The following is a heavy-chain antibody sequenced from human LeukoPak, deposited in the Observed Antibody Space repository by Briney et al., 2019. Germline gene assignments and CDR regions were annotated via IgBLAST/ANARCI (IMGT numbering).Heavy chain of an antibody. J-gene: IGHJ4*02. D-gene: IGHD5-24*01. CDR1: GFTFSRYS. Sequence: GGSLRLSCAASGFTFSRYSMNWVRQAPGKGLVWVSRINSDGSSTSYADSVKGRFTISRDNAKNTLYLQMNSLRAEDTAVYYCARDDGDGYSLDYWGQGTLVTVSS. CDR2: INSDGSST. V-gene: IGHV3-74*01. CDR3: ARDDGDGYSLDY.